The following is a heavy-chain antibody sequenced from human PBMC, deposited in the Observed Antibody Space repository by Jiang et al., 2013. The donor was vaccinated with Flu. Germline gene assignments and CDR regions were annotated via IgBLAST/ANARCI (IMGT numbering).Heavy chain of an antibody. CDR3: ASYYDGAFDI. Sequence: LVKPGGSLRLSCAASGFTFSDYYMSWIRQAPGKGLEWVSVIYSGGSTYYADSVKGRFTISRDNSKNTLYLQMNSLRAEDTAVYYCASYYDGAFDIWGQGTMVTVSS. D-gene: IGHD3-16*01. CDR2: IYSGGST. J-gene: IGHJ3*02. V-gene: IGHV3-53*01. CDR1: GFTFSDYY.